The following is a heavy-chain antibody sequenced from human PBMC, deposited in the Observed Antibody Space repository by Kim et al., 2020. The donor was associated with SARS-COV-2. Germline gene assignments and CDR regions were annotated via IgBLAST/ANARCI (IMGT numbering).Heavy chain of an antibody. CDR1: GGSVSSGSYY. CDR2: IYYSGST. V-gene: IGHV4-61*01. D-gene: IGHD5-18*01. CDR3: ARAGLQLWFGNYYYGMGA. Sequence: SETLSLTCTVSGGSVSSGSYYWSWIRQPPGKGLEWIGYIYYSGSTNYNPSLKRRVTISVDTSKNQFSLKLSSVTAADTAVYYCARAGLQLWFGNYYYGMGASGQGTTVTVS. J-gene: IGHJ6*02.